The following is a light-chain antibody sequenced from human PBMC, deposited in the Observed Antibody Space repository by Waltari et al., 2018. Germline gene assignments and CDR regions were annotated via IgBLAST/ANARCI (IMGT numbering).Light chain of an antibody. Sequence: EIVLTQSPGTLPLSPGARATLSCRASQSVTSISLTWYQQKRGQAPRLLIYGTSSRATGIPDRFSGSGSGTDFTLTISRLEPEDFAVYYCQQYDGEVVTFGGGTKVEI. J-gene: IGKJ4*01. CDR3: QQYDGEVVT. CDR1: QSVTSIS. CDR2: GTS. V-gene: IGKV3-20*01.